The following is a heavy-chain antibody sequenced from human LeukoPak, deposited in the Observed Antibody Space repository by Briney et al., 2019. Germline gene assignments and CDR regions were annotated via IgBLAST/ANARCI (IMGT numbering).Heavy chain of an antibody. J-gene: IGHJ3*02. V-gene: IGHV1-46*01. CDR1: GNTFTRYY. CDR2: IKPSGGST. CDR3: ARGGLGYSGPYDAFDI. Sequence: ASVKVSCTASGNTFTRYYMHWVRQAPGQGLEWMGIIKPSGGSTSYAQKFQGRVTMTRDTSTSTVYMELSSLRSEDTAVYYCARGGLGYSGPYDAFDIWGQGTMVTVSS. D-gene: IGHD5-12*01.